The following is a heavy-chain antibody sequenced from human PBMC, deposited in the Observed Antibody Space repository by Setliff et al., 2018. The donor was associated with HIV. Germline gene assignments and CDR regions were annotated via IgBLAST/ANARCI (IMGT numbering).Heavy chain of an antibody. Sequence: SETLSLTCTVSGYSIIGQYWSWIRQPAGKGLEWIGRIHSTGRTHYNPSLKSRVTMSVDTSKNQFSLKLSSVTAADAAVYYCARHSGVASPNWFEPWGQGTLVTVSS. J-gene: IGHJ5*02. D-gene: IGHD3-10*01. CDR1: GYSIIGQY. CDR2: IHSTGRT. CDR3: ARHSGVASPNWFEP. V-gene: IGHV4-4*07.